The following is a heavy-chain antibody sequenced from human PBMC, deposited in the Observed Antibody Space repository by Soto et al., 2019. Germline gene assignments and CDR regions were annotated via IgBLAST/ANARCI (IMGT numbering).Heavy chain of an antibody. CDR2: MNPNSGNT. CDR3: AADRYYDSSLNEYAFDI. CDR1: GYTFTSYD. Sequence: GASVKVSCKASGYTFTSYDINWVRQATGQRLEWMGWMNPNSGNTGYAQKFQERVTITRDMSTSTAYMELSSLRSEDTAVYYCAADRYYDSSLNEYAFDIWGQGTMVTVSS. V-gene: IGHV1-8*01. D-gene: IGHD3-22*01. J-gene: IGHJ3*02.